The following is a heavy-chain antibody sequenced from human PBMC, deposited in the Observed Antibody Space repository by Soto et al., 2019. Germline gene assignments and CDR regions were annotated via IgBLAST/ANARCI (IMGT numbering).Heavy chain of an antibody. CDR2: TSAYNGNT. V-gene: IGHV1-18*01. CDR1: GYTFTSYG. J-gene: IGHJ1*01. Sequence: ASVKVSCKASGYTFTSYGISWVRQAPGQGLEWMGWTSAYNGNTNYAQKLQGRVTMTTDTSTSTAYMELRSLRSDDTAVYYCARMYYYDSSGYYHEYFQHWGQGTLVTVSS. CDR3: ARMYYYDSSGYYHEYFQH. D-gene: IGHD3-22*01.